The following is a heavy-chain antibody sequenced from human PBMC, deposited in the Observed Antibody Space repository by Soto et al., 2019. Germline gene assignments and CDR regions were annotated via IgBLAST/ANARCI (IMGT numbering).Heavy chain of an antibody. J-gene: IGHJ4*02. Sequence: ESGGGVVQPGRSLRLSCAASGFTFDNFGMHWVRQAPGKGLEWVSVIYYDGSKKYYADSVRGRFTISRDNSKNMLYLQMDRLRAEDTATYYCARSPRVRGGTASRGCWGQGTLVTVSS. CDR3: ARSPRVRGGTASRGC. CDR1: GFTFDNFG. CDR2: IYYDGSKK. V-gene: IGHV3-33*01. D-gene: IGHD3-10*01.